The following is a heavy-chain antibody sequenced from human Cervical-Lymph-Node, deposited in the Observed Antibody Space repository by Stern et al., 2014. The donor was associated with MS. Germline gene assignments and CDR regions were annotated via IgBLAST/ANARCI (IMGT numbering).Heavy chain of an antibody. CDR2: ISYDGSNK. CDR3: ARVGIFGVVTTVGMDV. CDR1: GFTFSSYA. Sequence: VQLVESGGGVVQPGRSLRLSCAASGFTFSSYAMHWVRQAPGKGLEWVAVISYDGSNKYYADSVKGRFTISRDNSKNTLYLQMNSLRAEDTAVYYCARVGIFGVVTTVGMDVWGQGTTVTVSS. V-gene: IGHV3-30*04. J-gene: IGHJ6*02. D-gene: IGHD3-3*01.